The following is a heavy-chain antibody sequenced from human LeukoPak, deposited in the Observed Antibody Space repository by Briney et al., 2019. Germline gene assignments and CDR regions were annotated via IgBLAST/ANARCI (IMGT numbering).Heavy chain of an antibody. V-gene: IGHV3-21*01. CDR2: ISSSSSCI. CDR1: GFTFTSYS. Sequence: GGSLRLSCAASGFTFTSYSMNWVRQAPGKGLKWVSSISSSSSCIYYADSVKGRLTISRDNAKVSLYLQMNSLRAEDTAVYYCARGITGYSSSSWGQGTLVTVSS. J-gene: IGHJ5*02. CDR3: ARGITGYSSSS. D-gene: IGHD6-13*01.